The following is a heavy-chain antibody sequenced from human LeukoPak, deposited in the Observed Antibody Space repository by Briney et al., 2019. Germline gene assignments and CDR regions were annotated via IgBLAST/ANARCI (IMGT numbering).Heavy chain of an antibody. CDR3: AKGPTVANEPYYFDY. CDR1: GFTFDDYA. D-gene: IGHD5-12*01. J-gene: IGHJ4*02. CDR2: ISWNSGII. V-gene: IGHV3-9*01. Sequence: PGRSLRLSCAASGFTFDDYAMHWARQTPGKGLEWVSGISWNSGIIAYADSVKGRFTISRDNAKNSLYLQMNSLRAEDTALYYCAKGPTVANEPYYFDYWGQGTLVTVSS.